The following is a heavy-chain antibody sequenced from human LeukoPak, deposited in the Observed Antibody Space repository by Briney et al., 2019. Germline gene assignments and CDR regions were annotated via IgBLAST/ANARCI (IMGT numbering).Heavy chain of an antibody. V-gene: IGHV4-59*08. CDR3: ARHFAYSSSSYFDY. D-gene: IGHD6-6*01. CDR2: VYYTGST. J-gene: IGHJ4*02. CDR1: GGSVSNYY. Sequence: PSETLSLTCSVSGGSVSNYYWSWIRHPPAKGQEWSGYVYYTGSTTYNPSLTSRVTISEDKSKNVFSLRLYSVTVAGTAVYYCARHFAYSSSSYFDYWGQGSLVTVSS.